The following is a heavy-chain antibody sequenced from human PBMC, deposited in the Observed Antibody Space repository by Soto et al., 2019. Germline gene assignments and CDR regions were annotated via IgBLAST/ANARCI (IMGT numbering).Heavy chain of an antibody. CDR1: GFTFSSYA. CDR3: AKAYTPYCSSTSCYALDY. V-gene: IGHV3-23*01. J-gene: IGHJ4*02. D-gene: IGHD2-2*01. CDR2: ISGSGGST. Sequence: EVQLLECGGGLVQPGGSLRLSCAASGFTFSSYAMSWVRQAPGKGLEWVSAISGSGGSTYYADSVKGRFTISRDNSKNTLYLRMNSLRAEDTAAYYCAKAYTPYCSSTSCYALDYWGQGTLVTVSS.